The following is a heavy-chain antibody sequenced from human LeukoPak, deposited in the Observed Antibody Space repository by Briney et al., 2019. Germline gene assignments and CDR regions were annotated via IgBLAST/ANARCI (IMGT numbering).Heavy chain of an antibody. V-gene: IGHV1-2*02. D-gene: IGHD3-16*02. CDR1: GYTFTGYY. Sequence: ASVKVSCTASGYTFTGYYMHWVRQAPGQGLEWMGWINPNSGGTNYAQKFQGRVTMTRDTSISTAYMELSRLRSDDTAVYYCAREADYDYVWGSYPLAVWGQGTTVTVSS. CDR3: AREADYDYVWGSYPLAV. J-gene: IGHJ6*02. CDR2: INPNSGGT.